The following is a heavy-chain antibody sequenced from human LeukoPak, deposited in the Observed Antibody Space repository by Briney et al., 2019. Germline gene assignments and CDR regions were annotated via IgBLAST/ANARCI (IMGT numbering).Heavy chain of an antibody. Sequence: ASVKVSCKASGYTFTSYGISWVRQAPGQGLEWMGWISAYNGNANYAQKLQGRVTMTTDTSTSTAYMELRSLRSDDTAVYYCARNDYGGNNFDYWGQGTLVTVSS. CDR3: ARNDYGGNNFDY. CDR2: ISAYNGNA. J-gene: IGHJ4*02. CDR1: GYTFTSYG. D-gene: IGHD4-23*01. V-gene: IGHV1-18*01.